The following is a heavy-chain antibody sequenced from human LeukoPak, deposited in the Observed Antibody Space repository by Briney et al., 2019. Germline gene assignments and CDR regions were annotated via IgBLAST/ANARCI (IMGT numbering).Heavy chain of an antibody. J-gene: IGHJ4*02. D-gene: IGHD1-26*01. V-gene: IGHV1-2*02. CDR2: FNPNSGGT. Sequence: ASVKVSCKASGYTFTDYYMHWVRQAPGQGLEWMGWFNPNSGGTNYAQKFQGRVTMTRDTSISTAYMEPSSLRADDTAVYYCARDEVGPFDYWGQGTLVTVSS. CDR1: GYTFTDYY. CDR3: ARDEVGPFDY.